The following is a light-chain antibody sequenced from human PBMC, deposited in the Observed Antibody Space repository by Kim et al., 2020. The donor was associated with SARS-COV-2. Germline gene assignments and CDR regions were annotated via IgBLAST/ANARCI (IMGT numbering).Light chain of an antibody. V-gene: IGKV3-15*01. CDR2: DAS. CDR3: QQYTNWPRT. J-gene: IGKJ1*01. Sequence: VPAGERATLSCRASQSVSNNLAWFQQKPGQAPRLLVYDASTRGTGVPARFSGSGSETDFTLTISNLQSEDFAVYYCQQYTNWPRTFGQGTKVDIK. CDR1: QSVSNN.